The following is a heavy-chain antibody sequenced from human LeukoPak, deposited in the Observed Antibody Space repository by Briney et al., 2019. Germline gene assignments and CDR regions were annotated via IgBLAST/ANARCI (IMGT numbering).Heavy chain of an antibody. V-gene: IGHV3-30*04. Sequence: GGSLRLSCAASGFTFSSYAMHWVRQAPGKGLEWVAVISYDGSNKYYADSVKGRFTISRDNSKNTLHLQMNSLRAEDTAVYYCARPAVAGENWFDPWGQGTLVTVSS. CDR1: GFTFSSYA. CDR3: ARPAVAGENWFDP. CDR2: ISYDGSNK. J-gene: IGHJ5*02. D-gene: IGHD6-19*01.